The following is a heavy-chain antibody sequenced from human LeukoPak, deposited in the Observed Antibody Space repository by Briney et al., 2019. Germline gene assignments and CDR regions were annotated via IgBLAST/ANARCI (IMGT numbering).Heavy chain of an antibody. Sequence: GGSLRLSCAASGFTFSDYNMNWVRQAPGKGLEWVSSITSSSSHIYYADSVRGRFTISRDNAKNSLYLQMNSLRAEDTAVYYCAKTSDYWGQGTLVTVSS. J-gene: IGHJ4*02. CDR2: ITSSSSHI. CDR1: GFTFSDYN. D-gene: IGHD1-14*01. V-gene: IGHV3-21*01. CDR3: AKTSDY.